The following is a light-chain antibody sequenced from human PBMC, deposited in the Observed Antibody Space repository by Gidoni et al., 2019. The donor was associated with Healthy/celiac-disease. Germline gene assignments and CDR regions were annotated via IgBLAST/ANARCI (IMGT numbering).Light chain of an antibody. CDR3: QQRSNWPSMYT. CDR2: DAD. Sequence: EIVLTQSPATLSLSPGERATLSCRASQSVSSYLASYQQKPGQAPRLLIYDADNRATGIPARLSGRGSGTDFTLTISSLEPEDFAVYYCQQRSNWPSMYTFGQGTKLEIK. CDR1: QSVSSY. V-gene: IGKV3-11*01. J-gene: IGKJ2*01.